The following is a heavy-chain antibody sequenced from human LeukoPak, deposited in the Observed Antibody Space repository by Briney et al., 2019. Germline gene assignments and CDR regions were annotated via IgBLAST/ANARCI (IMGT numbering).Heavy chain of an antibody. D-gene: IGHD4-17*01. Sequence: GGSLRLSCAASGFTFSSYAMHWVRQAPGKGLEWVAVISYDGSNKYYADSVKGRFTISRDNSKNTLYLQMNSLRAEDTAVYYCARQTGSDYGDYAFQDPWGQGTLVTVSS. CDR3: ARQTGSDYGDYAFQDP. CDR2: ISYDGSNK. CDR1: GFTFSSYA. V-gene: IGHV3-30-3*01. J-gene: IGHJ5*02.